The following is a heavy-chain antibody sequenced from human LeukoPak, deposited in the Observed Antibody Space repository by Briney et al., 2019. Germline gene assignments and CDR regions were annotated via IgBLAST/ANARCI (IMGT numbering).Heavy chain of an antibody. J-gene: IGHJ6*02. CDR3: ARHGWAKDDIVVVPAPYYYYYYGMDV. CDR2: IYYSGST. D-gene: IGHD2-2*01. V-gene: IGHV4-59*08. Sequence: SETLSLTCTVSGGSISSYYWSWIRQPPGKGLEWIGYIYYSGSTNYNPSLKSRVTISVDTSKNQFSLKLSSVTAADTAVYYCARHGWAKDDIVVVPAPYYYYYYGMDVWGQGTTVTVSS. CDR1: GGSISSYY.